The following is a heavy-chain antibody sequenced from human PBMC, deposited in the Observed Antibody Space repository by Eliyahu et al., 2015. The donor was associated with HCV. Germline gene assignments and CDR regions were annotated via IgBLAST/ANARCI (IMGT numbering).Heavy chain of an antibody. Sequence: QVQLVESGGGVVQPGGSLRLSCAASEFTLRTYGMPWVRQAPGKGLEWVAVLSYXANTEYYADSVRGRFIISRDDSKNTLLLQMNSLRPEDTAVYYCAKDSRVGATYSMGAFDVWGQGTMVTVSS. CDR1: EFTLRTYG. CDR3: AKDSRVGATYSMGAFDV. CDR2: LSYXANTE. D-gene: IGHD1-26*01. V-gene: IGHV3-30*18. J-gene: IGHJ3*01.